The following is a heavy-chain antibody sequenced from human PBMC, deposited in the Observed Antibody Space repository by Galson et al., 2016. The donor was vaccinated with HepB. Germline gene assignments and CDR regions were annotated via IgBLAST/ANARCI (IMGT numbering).Heavy chain of an antibody. CDR2: ISRSGAY. CDR3: AREKVTIVRGRVASRNKRVEYGMDV. CDR1: GFPFSSYG. J-gene: IGHJ6*02. Sequence: SLRLSCAASGFPFSSYGMHWVRQAPGKGLEWVSDISRSGAYNYADSVKGRFTISRDNVETSLFLQMNSLREDDTAVYYCAREKVTIVRGRVASRNKRVEYGMDVWGQGTTVTVSS. D-gene: IGHD3-10*01. V-gene: IGHV3-48*02.